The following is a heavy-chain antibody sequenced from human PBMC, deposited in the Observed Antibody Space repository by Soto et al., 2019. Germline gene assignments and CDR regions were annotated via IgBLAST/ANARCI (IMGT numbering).Heavy chain of an antibody. CDR1: GFTFSSYA. CDR3: AKCWDIVVVPGPYNRFAP. D-gene: IGHD2-2*01. J-gene: IGHJ5*02. V-gene: IGHV3-23*01. Sequence: PGGSLRLSCAASGFTFSSYAMSWVRQAPGKGLEWVSAISGSGGSTYYADSVKGRFTISRDNSKNTLYLQMNSLRAEDTAVYYCAKCWDIVVVPGPYNRFAPWGQGTLVTVSS. CDR2: ISGSGGST.